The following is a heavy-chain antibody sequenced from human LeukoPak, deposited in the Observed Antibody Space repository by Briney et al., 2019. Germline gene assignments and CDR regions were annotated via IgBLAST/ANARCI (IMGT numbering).Heavy chain of an antibody. J-gene: IGHJ4*02. V-gene: IGHV3-7*01. CDR2: INQNGGET. CDR3: ASYAGGGMAGSDF. D-gene: IGHD6-19*01. Sequence: PGGSLRLSCAASGFTFSGCWMSWVRQAPGKGLEWVANINQNGGETYYVDSVRGRFTISRDNAKNSLYLQMNSLRAEDMAVYYCASYAGGGMAGSDFRGQGTLVTVSS. CDR1: GFTFSGCW.